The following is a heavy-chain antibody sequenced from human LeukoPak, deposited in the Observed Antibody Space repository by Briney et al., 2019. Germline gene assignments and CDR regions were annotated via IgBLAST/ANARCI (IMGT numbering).Heavy chain of an antibody. Sequence: GESLKISCKGSGYSFTSYWIGWVRQMPGKGLEWMGIIYPGDSDTRYSPSFQGQVTISADKSISTAYLQWSSLKASDTAMYYCARRLRGYSYGYDADYWGQGTLVTVSS. CDR2: IYPGDSDT. J-gene: IGHJ4*02. D-gene: IGHD5-18*01. V-gene: IGHV5-51*01. CDR1: GYSFTSYW. CDR3: ARRLRGYSYGYDADY.